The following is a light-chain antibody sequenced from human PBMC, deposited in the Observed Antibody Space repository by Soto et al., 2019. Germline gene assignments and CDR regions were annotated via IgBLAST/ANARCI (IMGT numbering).Light chain of an antibody. CDR2: TAS. J-gene: IGKJ3*01. CDR3: QHYNNWPLT. Sequence: EIVLTQSPGTRSLSPGERATLSCRASQSFRSSYLAWYQQKPGQAPRLLMQTASSRASGVPARISGSGSGTEFTLTISSLQSEDFAVYSCQHYNNWPLTFGPGT. V-gene: IGKV3-15*01. CDR1: QSFRSSY.